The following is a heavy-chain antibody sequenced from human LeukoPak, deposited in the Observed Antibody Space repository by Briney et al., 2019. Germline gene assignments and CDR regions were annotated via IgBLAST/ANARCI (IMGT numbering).Heavy chain of an antibody. CDR3: ARVRGRWLQFFDL. CDR1: GGSISSGGYY. D-gene: IGHD5-24*01. Sequence: SQTLSLTCTVSGGSISSGGYYWSWIRQHPGKGLEWIGYIHNSGSTYYNPSLKSRVTISVDTSKNQFSLKLSSVTAADTAVYYCARVRGRWLQFFDLWGRGTLVTVSS. V-gene: IGHV4-31*02. CDR2: IHNSGST. J-gene: IGHJ2*01.